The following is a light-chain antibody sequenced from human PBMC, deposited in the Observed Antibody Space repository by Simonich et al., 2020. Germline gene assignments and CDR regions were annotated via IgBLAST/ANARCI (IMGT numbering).Light chain of an antibody. CDR2: SKN. CDR3: AAWDDSLNGRV. Sequence: QSVLTQPPSASGTPGQRVTISCSGSSSNIGSNTVNWDQHLPGTAPKLLIYSKNQRPSGVPDRFSGSKSGTSASLAISGLQSEDEAVYYCAAWDDSLNGRVFGGGTKLTVL. V-gene: IGLV1-44*01. CDR1: SSNIGSNT. J-gene: IGLJ3*02.